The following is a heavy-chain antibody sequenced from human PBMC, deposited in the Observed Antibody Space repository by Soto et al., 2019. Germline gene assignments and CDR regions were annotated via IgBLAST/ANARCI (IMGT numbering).Heavy chain of an antibody. Sequence: QVQLVQSGAEVKKPGSSVKVSCKASGGTFSSYAISWVRQAPGQGLEWMGGIIPIFGTANYAQKFQGRVTITADESTSAGDMVLSSLRSEDTAVYYWASTVSRYYCYGMDVWGQGTSVTVSS. CDR1: GGTFSSYA. V-gene: IGHV1-69*12. J-gene: IGHJ6*02. D-gene: IGHD4-4*01. CDR3: ASTVSRYYCYGMDV. CDR2: IIPIFGTA.